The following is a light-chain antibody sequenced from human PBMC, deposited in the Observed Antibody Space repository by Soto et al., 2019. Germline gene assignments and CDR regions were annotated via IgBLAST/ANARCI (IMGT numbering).Light chain of an antibody. J-gene: IGKJ5*01. V-gene: IGKV1D-13*01. CDR1: QGVSSS. Sequence: AIQLTQSPSSLSASVGDRVTITCRASQGVSSSLAWYQQKPGTAPKLLIYDASDLETGVPSRFSVSGSGTDFTLNIGSLQAEDFATYYCPQFNNYPLSFGQGTRREI. CDR2: DAS. CDR3: PQFNNYPLS.